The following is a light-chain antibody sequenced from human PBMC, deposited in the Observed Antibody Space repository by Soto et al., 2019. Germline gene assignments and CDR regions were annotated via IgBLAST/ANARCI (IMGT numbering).Light chain of an antibody. CDR1: QSVSFTS. CDR3: QQYGSAPIT. J-gene: IGKJ5*01. CDR2: GTS. Sequence: EIVLTQSPGTLSLSPGERATLSCRASQSVSFTSLAWYQQKPGQPPRLLIYGTSSRATAIPDRFSGSGSGTDFTLTISRLEPEDVAVYYCQQYGSAPITFGQGTRLEIK. V-gene: IGKV3-20*01.